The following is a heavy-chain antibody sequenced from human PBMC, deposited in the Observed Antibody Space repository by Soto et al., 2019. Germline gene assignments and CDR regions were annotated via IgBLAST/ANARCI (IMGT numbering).Heavy chain of an antibody. D-gene: IGHD3-10*01. J-gene: IGHJ4*02. V-gene: IGHV4-4*02. CDR1: GGSISSNKW. CDR3: ATRNDGSGSLDY. CDR2: IYHTGSA. Sequence: SETLSLTCAVSGGSISSNKWWIWVRQPPGKGLEWIGGIYHTGSANYNPSLKSRVTISVDKSKNQFSLKLNSVTAADTAVYYCATRNDGSGSLDYWGQGTLVTVYS.